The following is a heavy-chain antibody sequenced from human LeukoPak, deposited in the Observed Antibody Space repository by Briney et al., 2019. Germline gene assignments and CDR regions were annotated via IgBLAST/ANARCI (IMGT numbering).Heavy chain of an antibody. D-gene: IGHD6-13*01. CDR2: ISASSSYI. CDR1: GFTFGDYT. V-gene: IGHV3-21*01. CDR3: ASDLSSWYDGYFQH. Sequence: GGSLRLSCAASGFTFGDYTMNWVRQAPGKGLEWVSSISASSSYIYYADSVRGRFTISRDNAKSSLYLQMNSLRAEDTAVYYCASDLSSWYDGYFQHWGQGTLVTVSS. J-gene: IGHJ1*01.